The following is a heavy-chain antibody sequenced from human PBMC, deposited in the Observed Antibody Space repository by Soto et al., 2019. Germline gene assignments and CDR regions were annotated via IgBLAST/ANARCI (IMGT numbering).Heavy chain of an antibody. V-gene: IGHV4-30-2*01. J-gene: IGHJ5*02. CDR2: IYHSGST. CDR3: ARVWGTGTTNWFDP. Sequence: PSETLSLTCAVSGGSISSGGYSWSWIRQPPGKGLEWIGYIYHSGSTYYNPSLKSRVTISVDRSNNQFSLKLSSVTAADTAVYYCARVWGTGTTNWFDPWGQGTLVTVSS. D-gene: IGHD1-7*01. CDR1: GGSISSGGYS.